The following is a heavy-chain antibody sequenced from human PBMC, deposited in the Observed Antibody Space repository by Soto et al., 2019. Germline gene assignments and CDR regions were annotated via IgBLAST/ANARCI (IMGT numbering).Heavy chain of an antibody. V-gene: IGHV1-69*19. D-gene: IGHD3-10*01. CDR3: AREVQVHTPAFVY. Sequence: QVQLVQSGAEMKKPGSSVKVSCQSSGGTFNTYAMNWVRQAPGQGPEWMGDISPMFGAANYAPKFPGRDTITADESTGTSYMQLSSLTSEDTALYFCAREVQVHTPAFVYWGQGTLVTVSS. CDR2: ISPMFGAA. CDR1: GGTFNTYA. J-gene: IGHJ4*02.